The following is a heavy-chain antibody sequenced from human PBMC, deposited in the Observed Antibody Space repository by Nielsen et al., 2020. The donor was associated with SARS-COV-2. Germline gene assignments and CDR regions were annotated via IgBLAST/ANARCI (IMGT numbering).Heavy chain of an antibody. J-gene: IGHJ4*02. Sequence: SETLSLTCTVSGGSISSGGYYWSWIRQHPGKGLEWIGYIYYSGSTYYNPSLKSRVTISVDTSKNQFSLKLSSVTAADTAVYYCARDRDTVRVRSNWNDYGYWGQGTLVTV. V-gene: IGHV4-31*03. CDR2: IYYSGST. CDR3: ARDRDTVRVRSNWNDYGY. CDR1: GGSISSGGYY. D-gene: IGHD1-20*01.